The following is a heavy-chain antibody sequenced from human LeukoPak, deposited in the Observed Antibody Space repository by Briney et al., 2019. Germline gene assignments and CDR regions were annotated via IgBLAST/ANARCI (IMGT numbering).Heavy chain of an antibody. CDR2: IYYSGST. CDR3: ARGVQLQYYYYYGMDV. D-gene: IGHD5-18*01. Sequence: SETLSLTCTVSGGSISSYYWSWIRQPPGKGLEWIGYIYYSGSTNYNPSLKSRVTISVDTSKNQFSPKLSSVTAADTAVYYCARGVQLQYYYYYGMDVWGKGTTVTVSS. J-gene: IGHJ6*04. V-gene: IGHV4-59*01. CDR1: GGSISSYY.